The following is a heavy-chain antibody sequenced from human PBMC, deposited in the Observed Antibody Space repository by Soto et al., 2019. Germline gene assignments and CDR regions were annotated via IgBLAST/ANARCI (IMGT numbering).Heavy chain of an antibody. CDR3: AKVQHSPAHDY. V-gene: IGHV3-23*01. CDR1: GFTFTNYS. CDR2: ISASGGST. J-gene: IGHJ4*02. D-gene: IGHD3-3*02. Sequence: EVQLLESGGGLVQPGESLRLSCAASGFTFTNYSMSWVRQAPGKGLEWVSTISASGGSTYYVDSVKGRFSISRDNSKNTLYMQMSSLRAEDTAVYFCAKVQHSPAHDYWGQGTLVTVSS.